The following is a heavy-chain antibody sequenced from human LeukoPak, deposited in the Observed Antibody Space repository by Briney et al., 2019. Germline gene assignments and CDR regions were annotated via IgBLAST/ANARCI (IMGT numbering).Heavy chain of an antibody. D-gene: IGHD3-3*01. CDR3: AREEVALLYYGFWSGYHHYGMDV. CDR1: GYTFTSYD. CDR2: MNPNSGNT. Sequence: ASVKVSCKASGYTFTSYDINWVRQATGQGLAWMGWMNPNSGNTGYAQKFQGRVTMTRNTSISTAYMELSSLRSEDTAVYYCAREEVALLYYGFWSGYHHYGMDVWGQGTTVTVSS. J-gene: IGHJ6*02. V-gene: IGHV1-8*01.